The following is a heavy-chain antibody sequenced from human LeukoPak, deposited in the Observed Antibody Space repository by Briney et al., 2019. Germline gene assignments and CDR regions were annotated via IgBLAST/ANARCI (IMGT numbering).Heavy chain of an antibody. Sequence: SVKVSCKASGRTFSSYAISWVRQAPGQGLEWMGRIIPILGIANYAQKFQGRVTITADKSTSTAYMELSSLRSEDTAVYYCARGFRAPGKFDYWGQGTLVTVSS. CDR2: IIPILGIA. D-gene: IGHD1-26*01. J-gene: IGHJ4*02. CDR3: ARGFRAPGKFDY. V-gene: IGHV1-69*04. CDR1: GRTFSSYA.